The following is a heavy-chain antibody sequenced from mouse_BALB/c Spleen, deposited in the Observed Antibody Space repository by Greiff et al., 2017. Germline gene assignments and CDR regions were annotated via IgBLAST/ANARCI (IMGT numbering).Heavy chain of an antibody. CDR1: GYTFTSYW. Sequence: VQLQQSGAELAKPGASVKMSCKASGYTFTSYWMPWVKQRPGQGLEWIGYINPSAGYTEYNQKFKDKATLTADKSSSTAYMQLSSLTSEDSAVYYCARSSNYAWDFDVWGAGTTVTVSS. D-gene: IGHD2-5*01. J-gene: IGHJ1*01. CDR3: ARSSNYAWDFDV. CDR2: INPSAGYT. V-gene: IGHV1-7*01.